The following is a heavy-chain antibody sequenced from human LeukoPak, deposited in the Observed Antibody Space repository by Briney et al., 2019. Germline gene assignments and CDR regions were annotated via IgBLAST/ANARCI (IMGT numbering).Heavy chain of an antibody. D-gene: IGHD3-22*01. Sequence: GGSLRLSCAASGFTFRSYAMSWVRQAPGKGLEWLSVISDSGDSPSDADSGKGRFTISRDNSKNTVYLQMNSLRAEDTAVYYCAKDRFGVVADYPDYWGQGTLVTVSS. V-gene: IGHV3-23*01. CDR1: GFTFRSYA. CDR2: ISDSGDSP. J-gene: IGHJ4*02. CDR3: AKDRFGVVADYPDY.